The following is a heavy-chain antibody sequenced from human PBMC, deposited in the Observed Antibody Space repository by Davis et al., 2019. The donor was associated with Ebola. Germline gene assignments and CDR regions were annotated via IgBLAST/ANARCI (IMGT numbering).Heavy chain of an antibody. CDR3: ARDTGSGWYGGIDY. V-gene: IGHV1-69*13. CDR1: GGTFSSYA. CDR2: IIPIFGTA. J-gene: IGHJ4*02. D-gene: IGHD6-19*01. Sequence: AASVKVSCKASGGTFSSYAISWVRQAPGQGLEWMGGIIPIFGTANYAQKFQGRVTITADESTSTAYMELSSLRSEDTAVYYCARDTGSGWYGGIDYWGQGTLVTVSS.